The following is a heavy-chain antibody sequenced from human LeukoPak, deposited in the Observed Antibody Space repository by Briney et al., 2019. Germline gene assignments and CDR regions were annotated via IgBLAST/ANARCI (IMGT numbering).Heavy chain of an antibody. J-gene: IGHJ4*02. CDR1: GYSFTSYW. CDR3: ARGAYCSGGSCYFDY. CDR2: IYPGDSDT. D-gene: IGHD2-15*01. Sequence: HGESLKISCKGSGYSFTSYWIGWVRQMPGKGLEWMGIIYPGDSDTRYSPSFQGQVTISADKSISTAYLQWGSLKASDAAMYYCARGAYCSGGSCYFDYWGQGTLVTVSS. V-gene: IGHV5-51*01.